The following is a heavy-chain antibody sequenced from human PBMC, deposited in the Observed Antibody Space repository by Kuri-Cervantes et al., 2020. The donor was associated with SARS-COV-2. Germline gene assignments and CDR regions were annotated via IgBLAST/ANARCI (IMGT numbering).Heavy chain of an antibody. V-gene: IGHV4-38-2*01. CDR3: AHIVPKTMEFDY. Sequence: SETLSLTCAVSGYSISSGYYWGWIRQPPGKGLEWIGSIYHSGSTYYNPSLKSRVTISVDTSKNQFSLKLSSVTAADTAVYYCAHIVPKTMEFDYWDQGTLVTVSS. CDR1: GYSISSGYY. CDR2: IYHSGST. D-gene: IGHD3-10*01. J-gene: IGHJ4*02.